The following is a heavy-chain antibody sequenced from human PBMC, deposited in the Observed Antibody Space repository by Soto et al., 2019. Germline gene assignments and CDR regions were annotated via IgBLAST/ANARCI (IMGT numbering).Heavy chain of an antibody. CDR3: AKEMVTAAYVETSPFDL. V-gene: IGHV3-23*01. CDR1: GFTFSSYA. D-gene: IGHD2-21*02. CDR2: IDGSGGVT. Sequence: EVQLLESGGGLVQPGGYLRLPCAASGFTFSSYAMAWVRQAPGTGLGWVSVIDGSGGVTSLADSVKGRFSISRDNPKTRLYLHMNSLRVEDTATYYCAKEMVTAAYVETSPFDLWGQGTLVTVSS. J-gene: IGHJ4*02.